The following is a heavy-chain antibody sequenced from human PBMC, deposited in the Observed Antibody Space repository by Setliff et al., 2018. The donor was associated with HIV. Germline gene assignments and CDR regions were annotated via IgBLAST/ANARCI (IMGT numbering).Heavy chain of an antibody. CDR1: GFTFSSAW. V-gene: IGHV3-7*01. Sequence: GGSLRLSCAASGFTFSSAWMGWVRQAPGKGLEWVANIKQDGSEKYYVDSVKGRFTISRDNAKNTLFLQMNSLRAEDTAVYYCARLPQDVRSSIDFWGQGTLVTVSS. J-gene: IGHJ4*02. CDR3: ARLPQDVRSSIDF. CDR2: IKQDGSEK. D-gene: IGHD6-6*01.